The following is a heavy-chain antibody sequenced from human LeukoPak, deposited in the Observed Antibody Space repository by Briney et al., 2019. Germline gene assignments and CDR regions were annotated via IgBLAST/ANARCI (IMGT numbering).Heavy chain of an antibody. J-gene: IGHJ1*01. CDR2: INSDGSST. CDR1: GFTFSSYW. D-gene: IGHD6-13*01. CDR3: ARGISSSWYGGSEYFQH. Sequence: GGSLRLSCAASGFTFSSYWMHWVRHAPGKGLVWVSRINSDGSSTSYADSVKGRFTISRDNAKNTLYLQMNSLRAEDTAVYYCARGISSSWYGGSEYFQHWGQGTLVTVSS. V-gene: IGHV3-74*01.